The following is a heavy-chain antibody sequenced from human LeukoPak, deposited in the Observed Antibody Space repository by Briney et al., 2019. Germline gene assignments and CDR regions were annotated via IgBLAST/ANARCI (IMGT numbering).Heavy chain of an antibody. Sequence: SSETLSLTCTVSDDSISDYYRGWIRQPPGKGLEWIGYFHNSGTSTYNPSLKSRVTISADTSKNQFSLKLNSLTTADTAVYYCTRGAGWLIDYWGQGILVTVSS. J-gene: IGHJ4*02. CDR2: FHNSGTS. V-gene: IGHV4-59*01. CDR3: TRGAGWLIDY. CDR1: DDSISDYY. D-gene: IGHD3-16*01.